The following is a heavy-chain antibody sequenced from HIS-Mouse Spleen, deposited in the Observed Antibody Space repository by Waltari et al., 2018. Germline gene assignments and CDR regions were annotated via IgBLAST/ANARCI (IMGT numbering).Heavy chain of an antibody. Sequence: QVQLQESGPGLVKPSETLSLTCTVSGYSLSSGSYWGWIRQPPGKGLEWIGSIYHSGSTYYNPSLKSRVTISVDTSKNQFSLKLSSVTAADTAVYYCARDPGYSSSSNAFDIWGQGTMVTVSS. D-gene: IGHD6-6*01. CDR3: ARDPGYSSSSNAFDI. CDR1: GYSLSSGSY. V-gene: IGHV4-38-2*02. J-gene: IGHJ3*02. CDR2: IYHSGST.